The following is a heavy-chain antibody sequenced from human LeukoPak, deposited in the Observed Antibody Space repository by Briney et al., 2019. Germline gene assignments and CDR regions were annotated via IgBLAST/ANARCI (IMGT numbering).Heavy chain of an antibody. CDR2: IRSKANSYAT. Sequence: GGSLRLSCVASGFTFSGSAMHWVRQASGKGLEWVGRIRSKANSYATAYAASVKGRFTISRDDSKNTAYLQMNSLKTEDTAVYYCTPHLRLRIGVTSWFDPWGQGTLVTVSS. CDR1: GFTFSGSA. CDR3: TPHLRLRIGVTSWFDP. J-gene: IGHJ5*02. V-gene: IGHV3-73*01. D-gene: IGHD5-12*01.